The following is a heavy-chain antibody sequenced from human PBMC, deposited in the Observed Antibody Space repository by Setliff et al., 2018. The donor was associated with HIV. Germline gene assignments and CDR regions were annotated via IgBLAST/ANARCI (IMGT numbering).Heavy chain of an antibody. CDR3: ARVTYVSRFLEWSPESSLYSYCMDV. D-gene: IGHD3-3*01. CDR2: IFYNVNN. J-gene: IGHJ6*03. V-gene: IGHV4-59*11. Sequence: SETLSLTCAVSGVSISSQYWSWIRQPPGKGLEWIGFIFYNVNNNYNPSLKSRVSISIDTSKNQFSLTLTSATAADTAVYYCARVTYVSRFLEWSPESSLYSYCMDVWGKGTTVTVSS. CDR1: GVSISSQY.